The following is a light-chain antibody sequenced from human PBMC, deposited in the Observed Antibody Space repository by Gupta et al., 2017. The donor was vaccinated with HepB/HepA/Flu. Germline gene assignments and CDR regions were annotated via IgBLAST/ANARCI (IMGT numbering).Light chain of an antibody. Sequence: QSALTQPASVSGSPGQSITISCTGTSSDVDNYNYVSWYQQHPGKAPKLVIYNVSNRPSGVSNRFSGSNSGNTASLTISGLQAEDEADYYCSSYISSSPVFGGGTKLTVL. CDR2: NVS. CDR3: SSYISSSPV. J-gene: IGLJ2*01. CDR1: SSDVDNYNY. V-gene: IGLV2-14*03.